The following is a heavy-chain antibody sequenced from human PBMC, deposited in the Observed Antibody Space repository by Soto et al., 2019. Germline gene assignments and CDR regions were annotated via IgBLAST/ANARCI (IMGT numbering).Heavy chain of an antibody. Sequence: SVKVSCKASVGSFSSYAISWVRQAPGQGLEWMGGIIPIFGTANYAQKFQGRVTITADESTSTAYMELSSLRSEDTAVYYCARGEVELSSPPGYYYGMDVWGQGTTVTVSS. CDR3: ARGEVELSSPPGYYYGMDV. V-gene: IGHV1-69*13. CDR1: VGSFSSYA. J-gene: IGHJ6*02. D-gene: IGHD1-7*01. CDR2: IIPIFGTA.